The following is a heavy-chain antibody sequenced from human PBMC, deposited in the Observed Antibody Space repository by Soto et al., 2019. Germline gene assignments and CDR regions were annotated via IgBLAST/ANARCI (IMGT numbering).Heavy chain of an antibody. V-gene: IGHV4-39*01. Sequence: QMQLQESGPGLVKPSETLSLTCTVSGGSINSNNYYWAWIRQPPGKGLAWIASIYYNGSTYYNPSLKSRGTISIDTSKNQFSLRLRSVTAADTAIYYCAKGVVAATRHTDFDSWGQGTLVTVSS. D-gene: IGHD2-15*01. CDR3: AKGVVAATRHTDFDS. CDR2: IYYNGST. CDR1: GGSINSNNYY. J-gene: IGHJ4*02.